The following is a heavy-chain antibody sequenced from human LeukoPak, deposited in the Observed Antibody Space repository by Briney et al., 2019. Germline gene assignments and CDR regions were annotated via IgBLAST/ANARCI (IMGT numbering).Heavy chain of an antibody. CDR1: GGSISSYY. V-gene: IGHV4-59*01. D-gene: IGHD3-22*01. J-gene: IGHJ3*02. CDR3: ARERGLSYYYDSSGYYHDAFDI. CDR2: MYYSGRT. Sequence: SETLSLTCTVSGGSISSYYWSWIRQPPGKGLEWIGYMYYSGRTNYNPSLKSRVTISVDTSKNQFSLKLSSVTAADTAVYYCARERGLSYYYDSSGYYHDAFDIWGQGTMVTVSS.